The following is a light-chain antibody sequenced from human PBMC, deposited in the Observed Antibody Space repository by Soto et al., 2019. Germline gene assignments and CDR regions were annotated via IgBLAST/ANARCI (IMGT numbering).Light chain of an antibody. J-gene: IGKJ1*01. Sequence: EVVLTQSPATLSLSPGERATLSCRASQSITNNYVAWYQQKPGQAPRLLIYGASGRATGIPDRFSGSGSGTDFTLTISRLEPEDFAVYYCHQYGSSPTFGQGTKVDNK. V-gene: IGKV3-20*01. CDR2: GAS. CDR3: HQYGSSPT. CDR1: QSITNNY.